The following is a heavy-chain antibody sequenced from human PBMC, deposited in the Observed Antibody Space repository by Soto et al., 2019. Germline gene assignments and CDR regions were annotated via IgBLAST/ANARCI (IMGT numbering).Heavy chain of an antibody. J-gene: IGHJ4*02. CDR1: GFTFSDYA. Sequence: VQLVESGGGVVQPGRSLRLSCAASGFTFSDYAMHWVRQAPGKGLEWVAVVSHDGRNTHYADCVKGRFTISRDSSKNTVSLEMTSLRAEDTAVYYSAKGGRQWLVTSGFNYWGQGALVTVSS. V-gene: IGHV3-30*18. D-gene: IGHD6-19*01. CDR2: VSHDGRNT. CDR3: AKGGRQWLVTSGFNY.